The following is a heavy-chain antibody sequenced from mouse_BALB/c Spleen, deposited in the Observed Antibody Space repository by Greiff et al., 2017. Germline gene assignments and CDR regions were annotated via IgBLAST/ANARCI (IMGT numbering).Heavy chain of an antibody. CDR3: ARHAYDYDGAWFAY. V-gene: IGHV5-6*01. J-gene: IGHJ3*01. CDR1: GFTFSSYG. CDR2: ISSGGSYT. D-gene: IGHD2-4*01. Sequence: EVMLVESGGDLVKPGGSLKLSCAASGFTFSSYGMSWVRQTPDKRLEWVATISSGGSYTYYPDSVKGRFTISRDNAKNTLYLQMSSLKSEDTAMYYCARHAYDYDGAWFAYWGQGTLVTVSA.